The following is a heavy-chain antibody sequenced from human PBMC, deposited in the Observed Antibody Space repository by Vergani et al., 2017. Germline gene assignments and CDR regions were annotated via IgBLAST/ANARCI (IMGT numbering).Heavy chain of an antibody. CDR1: GGSMSDFY. V-gene: IGHV4-4*07. CDR2: IYPNGNG. J-gene: IGHJ5*02. Sequence: QVHLQESGPGVVKPSDTLSLTCTVSGGSMSDFYWTWIRQPAGRGLEWIGRIYPNGNGNYNESLRSRLTMSIDTYRSQFSLSLSSVTAADTAVYYCARGSCGVNCPKYNWLAPWGRGILVTVSS. D-gene: IGHD2-21*01. CDR3: ARGSCGVNCPKYNWLAP.